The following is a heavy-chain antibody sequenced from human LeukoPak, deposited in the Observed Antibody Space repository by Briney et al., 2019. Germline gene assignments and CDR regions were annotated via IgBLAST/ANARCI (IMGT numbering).Heavy chain of an antibody. Sequence: PGGSLRLSCAASGFTFSSYAMSWARQAPGKGLEWVSAISGSGGSTYYADSVKGRFTISRDNSKNTLYLQMNSLRAEGTAVYYCAKGVTMIVVVRGKGYDYWGQGTLVTVSS. V-gene: IGHV3-23*01. CDR2: ISGSGGST. J-gene: IGHJ4*02. D-gene: IGHD3-22*01. CDR1: GFTFSSYA. CDR3: AKGVTMIVVVRGKGYDY.